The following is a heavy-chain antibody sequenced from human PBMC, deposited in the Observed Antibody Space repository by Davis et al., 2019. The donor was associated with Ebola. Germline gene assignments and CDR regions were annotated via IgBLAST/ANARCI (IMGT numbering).Heavy chain of an antibody. V-gene: IGHV4-59*08. Sequence: GSLRLSCTVSGGSISSYYWSWIRQPPGKGLEWIGYIYYSGSTNYNPSLKSRVTLSVDTSKNQFSLKLSSVTAADTAVYYCARQLGYCTNGVCYITLNWFDPWGQGTLVTVSS. CDR1: GGSISSYY. D-gene: IGHD2-8*01. J-gene: IGHJ5*02. CDR2: IYYSGST. CDR3: ARQLGYCTNGVCYITLNWFDP.